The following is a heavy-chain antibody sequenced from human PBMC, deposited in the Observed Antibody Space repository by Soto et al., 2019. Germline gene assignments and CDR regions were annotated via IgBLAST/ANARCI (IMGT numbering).Heavy chain of an antibody. Sequence: GGSLRLSCTASGFTFSEYSMSWVRQAPGKGLEWVSSITHSGTYVYYADSVKGRFTISRDSASNSLFLQMTSLRAEDTAVYHCARARGDDWYSDYWGQGTLVTVSS. D-gene: IGHD5-12*01. CDR3: ARARGDDWYSDY. CDR1: GFTFSEYS. J-gene: IGHJ4*02. V-gene: IGHV3-21*01. CDR2: ITHSGTYV.